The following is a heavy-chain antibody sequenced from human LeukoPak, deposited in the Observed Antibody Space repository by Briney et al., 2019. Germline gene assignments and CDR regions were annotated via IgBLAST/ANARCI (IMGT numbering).Heavy chain of an antibody. Sequence: GESLKISCKGSGYSFTSYWIGWVRQMPGKGLEWMGIIYPGDSDTRYSPSFQGQVTISADKSISTAYLQWSSLKASDTAMYYCARHPHYSRYCTNGVCYTTWGALDYWGQGTLVTVSS. V-gene: IGHV5-51*01. CDR3: ARHPHYSRYCTNGVCYTTWGALDY. D-gene: IGHD2-8*01. J-gene: IGHJ4*02. CDR2: IYPGDSDT. CDR1: GYSFTSYW.